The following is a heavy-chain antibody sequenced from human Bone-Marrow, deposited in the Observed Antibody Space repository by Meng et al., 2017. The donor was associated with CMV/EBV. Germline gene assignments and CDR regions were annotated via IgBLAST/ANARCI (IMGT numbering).Heavy chain of an antibody. CDR1: GFTFSSYA. J-gene: IGHJ5*02. D-gene: IGHD5-12*01. CDR3: SRSRGGYSWLDP. CDR2: ISYDGSNK. Sequence: GESLKISCAASGFTFSSYAMHWVRQAPGKGLEWVAVISYDGSNKYYADSVKGRFTISRDNSKNTLYLQMSSLRAEDTAVYYCSRSRGGYSWLDPWGQGTLVTVSS. V-gene: IGHV3-30-3*01.